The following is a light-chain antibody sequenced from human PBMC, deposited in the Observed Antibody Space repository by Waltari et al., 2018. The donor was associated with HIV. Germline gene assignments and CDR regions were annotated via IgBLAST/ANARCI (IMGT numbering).Light chain of an antibody. CDR3: ASWDDSLNGPV. CDR2: GKN. CDR1: RPNIGSNL. J-gene: IGLJ2*01. Sequence: QSVLTQPPSTSGTPGRGVTIPCSGSRPNIGSNLVAGFQQPPGKPPKVLIYGKNQRPSGVPDRFSGSKSGTSASLAIGGLQSEDEADYYCASWDDSLNGPVFGGGTTLTVL. V-gene: IGLV1-44*01.